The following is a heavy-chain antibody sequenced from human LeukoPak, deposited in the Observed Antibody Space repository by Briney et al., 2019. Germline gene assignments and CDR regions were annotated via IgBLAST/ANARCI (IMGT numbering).Heavy chain of an antibody. CDR1: GFTFSSFA. CDR2: ISSSGDDT. V-gene: IGHV3-23*01. D-gene: IGHD7-27*01. CDR3: AKGQTWASVYFDS. Sequence: GGSLTLSCAASGFTFSSFAMSWVRQAPGKGLEYISAISSSGDDTLYADSVKGRFTISRDNFKNTLYLQMNSLRAEDTAVYYCAKGQTWASVYFDSWGQGTLVTVSS. J-gene: IGHJ4*02.